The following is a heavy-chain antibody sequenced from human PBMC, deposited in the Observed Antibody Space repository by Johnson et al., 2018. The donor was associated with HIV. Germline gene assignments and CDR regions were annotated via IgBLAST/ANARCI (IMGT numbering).Heavy chain of an antibody. V-gene: IGHV3-30*03. CDR3: ARDNLATPFGAFDF. Sequence: QVQLVESGGGLIQPGGSLRLSCAASGFTVSSNYMSWVRQAPGKGLEWVAVMSSDGSNKYYSDFVVGRFTISRDSSKNTLYLHMNSLSAEDRAVYYCARDNLATPFGAFDFWGQGTMVIVSS. CDR1: GFTVSSNY. D-gene: IGHD3-3*01. J-gene: IGHJ3*01. CDR2: MSSDGSNK.